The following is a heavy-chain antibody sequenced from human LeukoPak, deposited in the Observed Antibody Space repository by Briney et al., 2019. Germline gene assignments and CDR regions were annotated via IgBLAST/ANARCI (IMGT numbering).Heavy chain of an antibody. J-gene: IGHJ4*02. CDR2: ISYDGSNK. CDR3: ANGDLLRIHDFDY. V-gene: IGHV3-30-3*01. CDR1: GFTFSSYA. D-gene: IGHD7-27*01. Sequence: GGSLRLSCAASGFTFSSYAMHWVRQAPGKGLEWVAVISYDGSNKYYADSVKGRFTISRDNSKNTLYLQMNSLRAEDTAVYYCANGDLLRIHDFDYWAREPWSPSPQ.